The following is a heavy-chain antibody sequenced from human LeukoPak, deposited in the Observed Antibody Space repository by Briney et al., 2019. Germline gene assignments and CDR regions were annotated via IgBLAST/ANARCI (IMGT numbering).Heavy chain of an antibody. CDR1: GYTFTNYY. Sequence: GASVKVSCKASGYTFTNYYMHWVRQAPGQGLEWMGIINPSGGSTGYAQKFQGRFTMTRDTSTTTVYMELSSLRSEDTAVYYCARDREEGYNSYYFDSWGQGTLVTVSS. J-gene: IGHJ4*02. CDR3: ARDREEGYNSYYFDS. CDR2: INPSGGST. D-gene: IGHD5-24*01. V-gene: IGHV1-46*01.